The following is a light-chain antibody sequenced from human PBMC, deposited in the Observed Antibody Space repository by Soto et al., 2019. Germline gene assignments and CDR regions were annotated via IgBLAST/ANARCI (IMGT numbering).Light chain of an antibody. CDR1: RSNIGAGYD. V-gene: IGLV1-40*01. J-gene: IGLJ2*01. Sequence: QSVLTQPPSVSGAPGQRVTISCTGSRSNIGAGYDVHWYQQLPGTAPKLLIYSNDQRPSGVPARFSGSKSGTSASLAISGLQSEDEADYYCAAWDDTLDGPIFGGGTKLTVL. CDR3: AAWDDTLDGPI. CDR2: SND.